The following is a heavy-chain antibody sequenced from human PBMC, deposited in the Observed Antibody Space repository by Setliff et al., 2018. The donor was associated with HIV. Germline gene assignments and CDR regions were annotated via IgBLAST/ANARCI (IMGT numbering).Heavy chain of an antibody. J-gene: IGHJ2*01. V-gene: IGHV1-69*10. CDR3: AAEGGAGEEYSSGWRPWGPTFDL. Sequence: SVKASCKASGGTFSSYAISWVRQAPGQGLEWMGGIIPILGIASYAQKFQGRVTITADESTSTAYMELSSLRSEDTAVYYCAAEGGAGEEYSSGWRPWGPTFDLWGRGTLVTVSS. CDR1: GGTFSSYA. D-gene: IGHD6-19*01. CDR2: IIPILGIA.